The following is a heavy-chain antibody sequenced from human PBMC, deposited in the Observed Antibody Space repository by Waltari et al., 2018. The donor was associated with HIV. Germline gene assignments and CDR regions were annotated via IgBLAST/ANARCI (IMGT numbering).Heavy chain of an antibody. Sequence: EVRLVESGGGLVKPGGSLTLSCTASGFNFNPFTMTWGRLAPSKGLEWVSSITRCSSYLYYTDAVKGRFTVSRDNAKNSLFLQLKALTAEDTALYFCVRDRTSVTTGDFDSWGQGVPVTVSS. V-gene: IGHV3-21*02. J-gene: IGHJ4*02. CDR3: VRDRTSVTTGDFDS. CDR2: ITRCSSYL. D-gene: IGHD1-1*01. CDR1: GFNFNPFT.